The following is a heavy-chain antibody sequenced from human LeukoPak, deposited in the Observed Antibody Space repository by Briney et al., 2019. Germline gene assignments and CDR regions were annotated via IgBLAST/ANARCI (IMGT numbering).Heavy chain of an antibody. CDR1: GYTLTELS. V-gene: IGHV1-24*01. CDR3: ATFPSDCSGGSCYS. CDR2: FDPEDGET. Sequence: ASVKVSRKVSGYTLTELSMHWVRQAPGKGLEWMGGFDPEDGETIYAQKFQGRVTMTEDTSTDTAYMELSSLRSEDTAVYYCATFPSDCSGGSCYSWGQGTLVTVSS. J-gene: IGHJ4*02. D-gene: IGHD2-15*01.